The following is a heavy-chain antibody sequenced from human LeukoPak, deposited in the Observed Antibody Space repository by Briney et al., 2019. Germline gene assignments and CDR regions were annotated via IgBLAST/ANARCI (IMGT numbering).Heavy chain of an antibody. J-gene: IGHJ3*02. CDR1: GFTFDDYA. V-gene: IGHV3-9*01. D-gene: IGHD2-2*01. CDR3: AKDMGYCSSTSCNGAFDI. CDR2: ISWNSGSI. Sequence: PGRSLRLSCAASGFTFDDYAMHWVRQAPGKGLEWVSGISWNSGSIGYADSVKGRFTISRDNAKNSLYLQMNSLRAEDTALYYCAKDMGYCSSTSCNGAFDIWGQGTMATVSS.